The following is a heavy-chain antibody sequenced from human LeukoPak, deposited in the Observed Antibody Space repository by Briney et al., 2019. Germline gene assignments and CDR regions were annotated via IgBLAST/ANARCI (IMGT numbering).Heavy chain of an antibody. CDR3: AKGRGGGYDRGYFDY. D-gene: IGHD5-12*01. V-gene: IGHV3-30*18. J-gene: IGHJ4*02. CDR1: GFTFSNYG. Sequence: TGGSLRLSCAASGFTFSNYGMHWVRQAPGKGLEWVAVISYDGSNKYYADSVKGRFTISRDNSKNTLYLQMNSLRAEDTAVYYCAKGRGGGYDRGYFDYWGQGTLVTVSS. CDR2: ISYDGSNK.